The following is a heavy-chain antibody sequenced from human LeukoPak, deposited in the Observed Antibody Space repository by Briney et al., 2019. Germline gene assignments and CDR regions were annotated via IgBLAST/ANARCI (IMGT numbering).Heavy chain of an antibody. D-gene: IGHD3-22*01. Sequence: SETLSLTCTVSGGSIRSSSYFWGWIRQPPGKGLEWIGTIYYSGNIYYNPSLKSRVTMSVDTSKNQFSLKLSSVTAADTAVYYCARQYYYDGSGPFQHWGQGTLVTVSS. CDR2: IYYSGNI. J-gene: IGHJ1*01. V-gene: IGHV4-39*01. CDR1: GGSIRSSSYF. CDR3: ARQYYYDGSGPFQH.